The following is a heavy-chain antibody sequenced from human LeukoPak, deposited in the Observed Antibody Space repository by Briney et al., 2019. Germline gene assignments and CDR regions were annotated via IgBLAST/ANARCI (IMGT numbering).Heavy chain of an antibody. D-gene: IGHD6-13*01. V-gene: IGHV4-59*01. CDR3: ARFHIAAAGFFDY. CDR1: GGSISSYY. Sequence: SETLSLTCTVSGGSISSYYWSWIQQPPGKGLEWIGYIYYSGSTNYNPSLKSRVTISVDTSKNQFSLKLSSVTAADTAVYYCARFHIAAAGFFDYWGQGTLVTVSS. CDR2: IYYSGST. J-gene: IGHJ4*02.